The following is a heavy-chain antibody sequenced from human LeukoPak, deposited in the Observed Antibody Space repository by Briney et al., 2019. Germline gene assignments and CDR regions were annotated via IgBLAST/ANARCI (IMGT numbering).Heavy chain of an antibody. CDR1: GGSISSGGYY. J-gene: IGHJ6*02. Sequence: PSETLSLTCTVSGGSISSGGYYWSWIRQHPGKGLEWIGYIYYSGSTYYNPSLKSRVTISVDTSKNQFSLKLSSVTAADTAVYYCARAGGFFSPFGYWGQGTTVTVSS. CDR2: IYYSGST. D-gene: IGHD3-16*01. V-gene: IGHV4-31*03. CDR3: ARAGGFFSPFGY.